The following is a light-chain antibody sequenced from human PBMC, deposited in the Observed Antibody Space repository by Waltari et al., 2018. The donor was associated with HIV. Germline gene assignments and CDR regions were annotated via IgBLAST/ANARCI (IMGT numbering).Light chain of an antibody. CDR1: NSDVGLYKY. CDR2: DRN. Sequence: QSALTQPRSVSGSPGQSVTISCTGTNSDVGLYKYVSWYQQHPGKVPKLLIYDRNDRPSGVPDRFSGSKSGTTASLTISGLQAEDEAFYYCCSYAGSYTLIFGGGTKLTVL. V-gene: IGLV2-11*01. J-gene: IGLJ2*01. CDR3: CSYAGSYTLI.